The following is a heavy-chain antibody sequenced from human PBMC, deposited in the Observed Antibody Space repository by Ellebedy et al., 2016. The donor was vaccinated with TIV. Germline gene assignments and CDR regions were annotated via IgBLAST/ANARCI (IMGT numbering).Heavy chain of an antibody. CDR2: IIPIFSTA. J-gene: IGHJ3*02. V-gene: IGHV1-69*13. Sequence: SVKVSXXASGGTFSNYAITWVRQAPGQGLEWMGGIIPIFSTANYPQKFQGRVTITADESSSTGYMELSSLKFEDTAVYYCARSGATMVRGVTIIDAFDIWGQGTMVTVSS. D-gene: IGHD3-10*01. CDR1: GGTFSNYA. CDR3: ARSGATMVRGVTIIDAFDI.